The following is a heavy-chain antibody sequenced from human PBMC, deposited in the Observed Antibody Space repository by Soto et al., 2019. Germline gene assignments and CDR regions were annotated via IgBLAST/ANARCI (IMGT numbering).Heavy chain of an antibody. CDR3: ASGTSLYYDSSGYYLYAFDI. CDR2: IYPGDSDT. Sequence: GESLKISCKGSGYSFTSYWIGWVRQMPGKGLEWMGIIYPGDSDTRYSPPFQGQVTISADKSISTAYLQWSSLKASDTAMYYCASGTSLYYDSSGYYLYAFDIWGQGTMVTVSS. J-gene: IGHJ3*02. D-gene: IGHD3-22*01. V-gene: IGHV5-51*01. CDR1: GYSFTSYW.